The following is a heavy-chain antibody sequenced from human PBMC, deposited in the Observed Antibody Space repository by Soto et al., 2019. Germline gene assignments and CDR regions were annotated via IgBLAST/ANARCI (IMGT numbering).Heavy chain of an antibody. CDR3: AKKDTATGGWVDY. Sequence: GGSLRLSCAASGFSFSSYAMSWVRPAPGKGLEWVSAISGSGGSTYYADSVKGRFTISRDNSKNTLYLQMNSLRAEDTAVYYCAKKDTATGGWVDYWGQGTLVTVSS. J-gene: IGHJ4*02. V-gene: IGHV3-23*01. CDR1: GFSFSSYA. D-gene: IGHD5-18*01. CDR2: ISGSGGST.